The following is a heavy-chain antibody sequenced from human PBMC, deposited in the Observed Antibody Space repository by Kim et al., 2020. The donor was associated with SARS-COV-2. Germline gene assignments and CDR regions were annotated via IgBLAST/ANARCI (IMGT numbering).Heavy chain of an antibody. Sequence: SETLSLTCTVSGCSISSSSYYWGWIRQPPGKGLEWIGSIYYSGSIYYNPSLKSRVTISVDTSKNQFSLKLSSVTAADTAVYYCARDSALIKFLRSGSYSSWGQGTLVTVSS. D-gene: IGHD1-26*01. J-gene: IGHJ4*02. V-gene: IGHV4-39*07. CDR1: GCSISSSSYY. CDR2: IYYSGSI. CDR3: ARDSALIKFLRSGSYSS.